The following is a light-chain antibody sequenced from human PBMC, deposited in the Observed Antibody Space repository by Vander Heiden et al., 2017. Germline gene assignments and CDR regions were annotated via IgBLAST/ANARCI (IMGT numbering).Light chain of an antibody. J-gene: IGKJ1*01. CDR2: GAS. V-gene: IGKV3-20*01. CDR1: QSVSSSY. CDR3: QQDGSSPGT. Sequence: EIVLTQSPAILSLSPGERATLSCRASQSVSSSYLAWYQHKPGQAPRLLIYGASSSATRIPDRFSGSGSGTDFTLTISRLEPEDFAVYYCQQDGSSPGTFGQGTKVEIK.